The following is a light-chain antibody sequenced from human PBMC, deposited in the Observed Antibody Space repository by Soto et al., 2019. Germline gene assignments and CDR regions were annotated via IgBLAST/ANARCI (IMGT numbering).Light chain of an antibody. CDR2: DAS. CDR3: QHRSTWPPA. V-gene: IGKV3-11*01. CDR1: QSVGIY. Sequence: EIVLTQSPATLSLSPGERATLSCRASQSVGIYLGWFQQRPGQGPRLLIFDASNRAAGIPARFSGGGCGTDFTLTINSLEPEDVAVYYCQHRSTWPPAFGQGTRLEIK. J-gene: IGKJ5*01.